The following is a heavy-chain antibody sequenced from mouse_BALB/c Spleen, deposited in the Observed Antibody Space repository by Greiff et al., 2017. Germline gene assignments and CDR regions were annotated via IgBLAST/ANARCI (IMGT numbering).Heavy chain of an antibody. D-gene: IGHD2-10*02. CDR2: INPSTGYT. Sequence: QVQLKQSGAELAKPGASVKMSCKASGYTFTSYWMHWVKQRPGQGLEWIGYINPSTGYTEYNQKFKDKATLTADKSSSTAYMQLSSLTSEDSAVYYCARGVWPGDYWGQGTSVTVSS. CDR1: GYTFTSYW. V-gene: IGHV1-7*01. J-gene: IGHJ4*01. CDR3: ARGVWPGDY.